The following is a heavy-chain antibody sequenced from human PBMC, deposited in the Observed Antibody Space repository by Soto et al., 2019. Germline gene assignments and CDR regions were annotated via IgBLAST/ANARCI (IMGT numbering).Heavy chain of an antibody. CDR2: INWNGGST. CDR3: ARETTVTTSVLENWYFDL. D-gene: IGHD4-17*01. V-gene: IGHV3-20*01. CDR1: GFTFDDYG. Sequence: EVQLVESGGGVVRPGGSLRLSCAASGFTFDDYGMSWVRQAPGKGLEWVSGINWNGGSTGYADSVKGRFTISRDNAKNSLYLQMNSLRAEDTALYHCARETTVTTSVLENWYFDLWGRGTLVTVSS. J-gene: IGHJ2*01.